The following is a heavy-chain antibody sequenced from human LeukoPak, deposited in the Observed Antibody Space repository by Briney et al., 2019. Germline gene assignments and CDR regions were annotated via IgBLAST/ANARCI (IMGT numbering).Heavy chain of an antibody. CDR3: ARGYCSSTSCYGAAFDI. Sequence: SETLSLTCAVNGGSFSGYSWSWIRQPPGKGLEWIGEINHSGSTKYNPSLKSRVTISVDTSKKQLSLEPSSMTAADTAVYYCARGYCSSTSCYGAAFDIWGQGTMVTVSS. CDR2: INHSGST. V-gene: IGHV4-34*01. D-gene: IGHD2-2*01. J-gene: IGHJ3*02. CDR1: GGSFSGYS.